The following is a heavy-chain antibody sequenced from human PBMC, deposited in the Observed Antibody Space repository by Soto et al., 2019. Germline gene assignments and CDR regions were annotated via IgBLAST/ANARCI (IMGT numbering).Heavy chain of an antibody. CDR1: GFSFSRYA. V-gene: IGHV3-23*01. CDR2: ISGRGGST. CDR3: AKDPVGGDYIYYFAY. Sequence: EVQLLESGGGLVQPGGSLRLSCAASGFSFSRYAMTWVRQAPGKGLEWVSGISGRGGSTYYAASVKGRFTISRDNSTNTLYLQMNSLRAEDTAVYYCAKDPVGGDYIYYFAYWGQGTLVTVSS. J-gene: IGHJ4*02. D-gene: IGHD4-17*01.